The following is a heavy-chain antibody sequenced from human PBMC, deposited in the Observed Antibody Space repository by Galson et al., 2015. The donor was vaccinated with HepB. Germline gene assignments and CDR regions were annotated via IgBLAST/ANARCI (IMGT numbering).Heavy chain of an antibody. Sequence: SLRHACAASGFNFSSYAMSRVRQAPGKGLEWVSAISGGGGITHYADSVKGRFTISRDNSKNTLYLQMSSLRAEDTAVYYCAKAGLAAAGASSYYMDFWGKGTTVTVSS. J-gene: IGHJ6*03. CDR3: AKAGLAAAGASSYYMDF. D-gene: IGHD6-13*01. V-gene: IGHV3-23*01. CDR1: GFNFSSYA. CDR2: ISGGGGIT.